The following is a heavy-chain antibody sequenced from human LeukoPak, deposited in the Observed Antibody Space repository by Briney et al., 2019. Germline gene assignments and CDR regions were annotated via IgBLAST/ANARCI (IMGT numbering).Heavy chain of an antibody. CDR1: GGSVSSTNS. D-gene: IGHD2-21*02. Sequence: SGTLSLTCAVSGGSVSSTNSWSWVRQSPGKGLEWIGEIYHSGSANYNPSLRSRVTMSLDKSKNQFSLKLSSVTAADTAVYYCARVDPPRRLDYGGQGTLVTVSS. V-gene: IGHV4-4*02. CDR3: ARVDPPRRLDY. CDR2: IYHSGSA. J-gene: IGHJ4*02.